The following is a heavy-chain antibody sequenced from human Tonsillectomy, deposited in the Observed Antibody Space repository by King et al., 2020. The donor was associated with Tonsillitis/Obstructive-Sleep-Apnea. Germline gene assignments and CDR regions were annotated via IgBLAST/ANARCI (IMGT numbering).Heavy chain of an antibody. J-gene: IGHJ6*02. V-gene: IGHV6-1*01. Sequence: VQLQQSGPGLVKPSQTLSLTCAISGDSVSSNSAAWNWIRQSPSRGLEWLGRTYYRSKWYNDYAVSVKSRITINPDTSKDQFSLQLNSVTPEDTAVYSCARERVDYDILPGYLAYGMDVWRQGTTVTVSS. CDR2: TYYRSKWYN. CDR3: ARERVDYDILPGYLAYGMDV. D-gene: IGHD3-9*01. CDR1: GDSVSSNSAA.